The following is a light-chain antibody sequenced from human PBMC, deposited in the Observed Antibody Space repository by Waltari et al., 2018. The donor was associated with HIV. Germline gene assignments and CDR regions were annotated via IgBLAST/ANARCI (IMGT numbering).Light chain of an antibody. CDR1: SSDVGGYSY. CDR3: CSYAGSYKYI. J-gene: IGLJ1*01. Sequence: QSALTQPRSVSGSPGQSVTISCTGTSSDVGGYSYVSWYQQHPAKAPKVLIYDVTKRPSGAPDRFSSSKSGNTASLTISGLQAEDEADYYCCSYAGSYKYILGSGTKVTVL. CDR2: DVT. V-gene: IGLV2-11*01.